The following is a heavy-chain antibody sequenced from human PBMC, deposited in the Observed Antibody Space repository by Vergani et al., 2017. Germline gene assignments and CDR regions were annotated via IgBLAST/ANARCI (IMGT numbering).Heavy chain of an antibody. CDR1: GFTFSNYW. J-gene: IGHJ4*02. CDR3: ARLGLAASRREAPVFDY. V-gene: IGHV3-74*01. Sequence: VQLVESGGGLVQPGGSLRLSCTASGFTFSNYWMQWVRQAPGKGPMWVSRINSDGDSTSYADSVMGRFTISRDNAKNSLYLQMNSLRAEDTAVYFCARLGLAASRREAPVFDYWGQGTLGTVSS. D-gene: IGHD6-13*01. CDR2: INSDGDST.